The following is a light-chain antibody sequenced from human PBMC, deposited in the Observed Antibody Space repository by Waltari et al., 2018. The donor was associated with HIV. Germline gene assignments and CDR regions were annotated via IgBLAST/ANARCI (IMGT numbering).Light chain of an antibody. CDR1: SSNIGTNYG. CDR3: QSYDNTVNGWV. Sequence: QSVLTHPPSVSGAPGQNVTVSCTGSSSNIGTNYGVHWYQFLPGEVPKLLIYGNNVRPAGVPGRVSGSSSGTSASLAITGLQPADEADYYCQSYDNTVNGWVFGGGTRVTV. V-gene: IGLV1-40*01. CDR2: GNN. J-gene: IGLJ3*02.